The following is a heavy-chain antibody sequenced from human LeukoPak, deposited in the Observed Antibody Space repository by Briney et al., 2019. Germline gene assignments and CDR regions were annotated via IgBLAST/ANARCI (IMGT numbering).Heavy chain of an antibody. Sequence: SETLSLTCTVSGGSISGGGYYWSWIRQHPGKGLEWIGYIYYSGSTYYNPSLKSRVTISVDTSKNQFSLKLSSVTAADTAVYYCARDGAAVGDYGMDVWGQGTTVTVSS. CDR2: IYYSGST. J-gene: IGHJ6*02. CDR1: GGSISGGGYY. V-gene: IGHV4-31*03. D-gene: IGHD6-13*01. CDR3: ARDGAAVGDYGMDV.